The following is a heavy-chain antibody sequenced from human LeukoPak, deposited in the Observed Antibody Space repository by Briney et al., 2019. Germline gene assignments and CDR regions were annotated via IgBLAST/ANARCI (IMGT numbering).Heavy chain of an antibody. CDR2: IRYDGSNK. V-gene: IGHV3-30*02. J-gene: IGHJ4*02. Sequence: GGSLRLSCAASGFTFSSYGMHWVRQAPGKGLEWVAFIRYDGSNKYYADSVKGRFTISRDNSKNTLYLRMNSLRAEDTAVYYCAKEIAAAGGDDYWGQGTLVTVSS. CDR3: AKEIAAAGGDDY. CDR1: GFTFSSYG. D-gene: IGHD6-13*01.